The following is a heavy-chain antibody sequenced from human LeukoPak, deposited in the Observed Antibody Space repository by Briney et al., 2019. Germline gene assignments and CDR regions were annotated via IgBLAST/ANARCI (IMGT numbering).Heavy chain of an antibody. Sequence: ASVKVSCKASGYTFTGYYMHWVRQAPGQGLEWMGRINPNSGGTNYAQKSQGRVTMTRDASISTAYMELSRLRSDDTAVYYCARVRIAAAGTSNYWGQGTLVTVSS. V-gene: IGHV1-2*06. CDR2: INPNSGGT. D-gene: IGHD6-13*01. CDR1: GYTFTGYY. J-gene: IGHJ4*02. CDR3: ARVRIAAAGTSNY.